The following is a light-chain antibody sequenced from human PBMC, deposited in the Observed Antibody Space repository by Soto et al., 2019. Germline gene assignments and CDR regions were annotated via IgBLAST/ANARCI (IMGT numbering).Light chain of an antibody. CDR1: QYINTI. V-gene: IGKV3-11*01. CDR2: QTS. CDR3: HQRQRWPRT. J-gene: IGKJ1*01. Sequence: EIVWTHSPATRSSFPGDRVTLSCRASQYINTILAWYQHRPGQAPRLLIYQTSIRAAGIPARFSASGSGTDFTLTISDVQPEDFALYYCHQRQRWPRTFGPGTTVDX.